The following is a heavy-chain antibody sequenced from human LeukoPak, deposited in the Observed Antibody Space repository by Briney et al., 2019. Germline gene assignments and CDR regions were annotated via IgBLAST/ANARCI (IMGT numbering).Heavy chain of an antibody. CDR2: IYYSGST. Sequence: SETLSLTCTVSGGSISSYYWSWIRQPPGKGLEWIGYIYYSGSTNYNPSLKSRVTISVDTSKNQFSLKLSSVTAADTAVYYCARDAGYCGGDCYYYWGQGTLVTVSS. CDR3: ARDAGYCGGDCYYY. CDR1: GGSISSYY. J-gene: IGHJ4*02. D-gene: IGHD2-21*02. V-gene: IGHV4-59*12.